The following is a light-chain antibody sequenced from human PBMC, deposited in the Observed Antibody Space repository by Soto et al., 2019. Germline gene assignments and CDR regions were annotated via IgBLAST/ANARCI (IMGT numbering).Light chain of an antibody. Sequence: QSVLTQPPSASGSPGQSVTISCTGTGSDVGGYKFVSWYQHHPGKAPKLMIYEVTRRPSGVPDRFSGSKSGNTASLTVSGLLAEDEADYYCASYAGGNQVFGSGTKLTVL. V-gene: IGLV2-8*01. CDR2: EVT. J-gene: IGLJ1*01. CDR1: GSDVGGYKF. CDR3: ASYAGGNQV.